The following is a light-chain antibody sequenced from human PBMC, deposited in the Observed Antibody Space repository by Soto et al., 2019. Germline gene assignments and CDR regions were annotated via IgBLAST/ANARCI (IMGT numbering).Light chain of an antibody. J-gene: IGKJ5*01. V-gene: IGKV3-20*01. CDR1: QSVSSSY. CDR2: GAS. CDR3: QQYDVSPIT. Sequence: EIVMTQSPATLSVSPGERATLSCRASQSVSSSYLAWYQQKPGQAPRLLIYGASSRATGIPERFSGGGSGTDFTLTITRLEPEDFAVYFCQQYDVSPITFGLGTRLEIK.